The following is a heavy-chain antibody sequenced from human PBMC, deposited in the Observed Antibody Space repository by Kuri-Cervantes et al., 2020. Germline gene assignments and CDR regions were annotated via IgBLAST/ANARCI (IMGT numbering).Heavy chain of an antibody. CDR2: MNDSGSA. CDR3: ARVPPRRVVAL. J-gene: IGHJ4*02. V-gene: IGHV4-34*01. D-gene: IGHD3-22*01. Sequence: GSLRLSCAVYGGSFSGYYWSWIRQPPGKGLEWSGEMNDSGSANYNPSLKSRVTISVDTSKKQFSLKVNSVTAADTAVYYCARVPPRRVVALWGQGTLVTVSS. CDR1: GGSFSGYY.